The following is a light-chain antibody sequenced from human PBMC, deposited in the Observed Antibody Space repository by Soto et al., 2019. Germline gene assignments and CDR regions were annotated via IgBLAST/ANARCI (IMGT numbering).Light chain of an antibody. J-gene: IGLJ1*01. CDR3: TAYTSSRTLV. Sequence: QSALTQPASVSGSPGQSITISCTGTSSDVGGYNYVSWYQQHPGKAPKLMIYDVSNRPSGVSSRFSGSKSGNTASLTSSGLQAEDEVDYYCTAYTSSRTLVFGTGTKGTVL. CDR1: SSDVGGYNY. CDR2: DVS. V-gene: IGLV2-14*03.